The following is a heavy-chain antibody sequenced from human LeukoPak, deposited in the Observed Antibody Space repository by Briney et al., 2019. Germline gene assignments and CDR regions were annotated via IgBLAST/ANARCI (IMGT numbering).Heavy chain of an antibody. J-gene: IGHJ4*02. Sequence: GGSLRLSCAASGFTFSSYAMSWVRQAPGMGLAWVSAISGSGGSTYYADSVKGRFTISRDTSKNTLYLQMNSLRAEDTAVYYCARGRCYDNSVYYYFDYWGQGTLVTVSS. CDR3: ARGRCYDNSVYYYFDY. CDR1: GFTFSSYA. D-gene: IGHD3-22*01. CDR2: ISGSGGST. V-gene: IGHV3-23*01.